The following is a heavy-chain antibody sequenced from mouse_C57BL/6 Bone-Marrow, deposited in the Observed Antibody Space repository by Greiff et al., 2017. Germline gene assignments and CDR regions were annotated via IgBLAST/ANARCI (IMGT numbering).Heavy chain of an antibody. D-gene: IGHD2-1*01. J-gene: IGHJ3*01. CDR3: ARPIYYGNYEFAY. CDR1: GYTFTSYW. V-gene: IGHV1-55*01. CDR2: IYPGSGST. Sequence: VKLQQPGAELVKPGASVKMSCKASGYTFTSYWITWVKQRPGQGLEWIGDIYPGSGSTNYNEKFKSKATLTVDTSSSTAYMQLSSLTSEDSAVYYCARPIYYGNYEFAYWGQGTLVTVSA.